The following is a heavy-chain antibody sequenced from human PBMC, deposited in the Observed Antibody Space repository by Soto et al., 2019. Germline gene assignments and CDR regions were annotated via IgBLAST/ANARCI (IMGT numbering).Heavy chain of an antibody. J-gene: IGHJ6*02. CDR2: IKQDGSEE. CDR3: ARDISCPPGTSCSPAGMDV. Sequence: GGSLRLSCAASGFTFSSFWMSWVRQAPGKGLEWVANIKQDGSEEYYVDSVEARFTISRDNAKNSLYLQMNSLRAEDTAVYYCARDISCPPGTSCSPAGMDVWGQGTTVTVSS. CDR1: GFTFSSFW. V-gene: IGHV3-7*01. D-gene: IGHD2-2*01.